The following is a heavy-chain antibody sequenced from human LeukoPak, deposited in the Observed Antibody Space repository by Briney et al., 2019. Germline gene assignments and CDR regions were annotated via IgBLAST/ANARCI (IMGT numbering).Heavy chain of an antibody. CDR2: INPNSGGT. J-gene: IGHJ3*02. Sequence: ASVKVSCKASGYTCTGYYMHWVRQAPGQGLERMGWINPNSGGTNYAQKFQDRVTMTRDTTISTDYKELSRLRSDDTAVYYCARYKSGSYKVDDAFDIWGQGTMVTVSS. V-gene: IGHV1-2*02. CDR3: ARYKSGSYKVDDAFDI. CDR1: GYTCTGYY. D-gene: IGHD1-26*01.